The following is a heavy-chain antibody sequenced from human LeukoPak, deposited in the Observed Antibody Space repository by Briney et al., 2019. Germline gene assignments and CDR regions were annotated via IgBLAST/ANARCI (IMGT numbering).Heavy chain of an antibody. CDR1: GFTFSSYE. D-gene: IGHD2-21*02. CDR2: ISSSGSTI. J-gene: IGHJ4*02. Sequence: PGGSLRLSCAASGFTFSSYEMSWIRRAPGKGLEWVSYISSSGSTIYYADSVKGRFTISRDNAKNSLYLQMNSLRAEDTAVYYCARAICGGDCPFDYWGQGTLVTVSS. V-gene: IGHV3-48*03. CDR3: ARAICGGDCPFDY.